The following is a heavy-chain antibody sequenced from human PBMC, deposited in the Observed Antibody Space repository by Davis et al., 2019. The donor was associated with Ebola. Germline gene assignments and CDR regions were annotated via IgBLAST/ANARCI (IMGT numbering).Heavy chain of an antibody. Sequence: ASVKVSCKASGYIFTNYAMHWVRQAPAPRLAWMGWINFGRGNIKFSQKFQDRVTISSDTPASTVYIEVSSLTIEDTAVYYWAKGGSNLYYCYVMELWGQGTMVTVSS. V-gene: IGHV1-3*01. J-gene: IGHJ6*02. D-gene: IGHD3-16*01. CDR2: INFGRGNI. CDR1: GYIFTNYA. CDR3: AKGGSNLYYCYVMEL.